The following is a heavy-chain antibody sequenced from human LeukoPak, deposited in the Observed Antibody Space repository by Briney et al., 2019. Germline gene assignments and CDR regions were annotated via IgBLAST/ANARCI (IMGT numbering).Heavy chain of an antibody. CDR1: GGTFSSYA. J-gene: IGHJ6*03. D-gene: IGHD2-2*01. CDR2: IIPIFGTA. Sequence: SVKVSCKASGGTFSSYAISWVRQAPGQGLEWMGGIIPIFGTANYAQKFQGRVTITADKSTSTAYMELSSLRSEDTAVYYCASQRRDIVVVPAAEYYYYYMDVWGKGTTVTVSS. V-gene: IGHV1-69*06. CDR3: ASQRRDIVVVPAAEYYYYYMDV.